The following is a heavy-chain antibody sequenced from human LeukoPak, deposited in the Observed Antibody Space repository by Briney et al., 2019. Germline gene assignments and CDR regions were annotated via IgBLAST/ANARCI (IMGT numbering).Heavy chain of an antibody. V-gene: IGHV3-23*01. D-gene: IGHD3-3*01. CDR3: AKDGGPNYYYYYMDV. Sequence: GGSLRLSCAATGFSFSSYGMSWVRQAPGKGLEWVSGISGSGESTSYVDSVKGRFTISRDNSKNTLCLQMNSLRAEDTAIYYCAKDGGPNYYYYYMDVWGKGTTVTISS. CDR2: ISGSGEST. J-gene: IGHJ6*03. CDR1: GFSFSSYG.